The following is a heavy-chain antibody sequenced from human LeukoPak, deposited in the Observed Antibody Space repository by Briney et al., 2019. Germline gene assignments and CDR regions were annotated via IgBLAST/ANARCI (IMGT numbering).Heavy chain of an antibody. V-gene: IGHV4-39*07. CDR1: GGSISSSDYH. CDR3: ARGESSGLYNWFDP. Sequence: SETLSLTCTVSGGSISSSDYHWGWIRQPPGKGLECIGTFYSRGSTYYNPSLMSRLTISVDTSKNQFSLKLSSVTAADTAIYYCARGESSGLYNWFDPWGQGALVTVSS. D-gene: IGHD6-25*01. CDR2: FYSRGST. J-gene: IGHJ5*02.